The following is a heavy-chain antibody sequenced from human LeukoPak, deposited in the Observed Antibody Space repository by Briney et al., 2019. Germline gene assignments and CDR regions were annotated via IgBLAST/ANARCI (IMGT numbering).Heavy chain of an antibody. CDR1: RYTFTGYY. D-gene: IGHD3-10*01. V-gene: IGHV1-2*02. CDR2: INPNSGGT. CDR3: ARDPTYYYGSGSYYFDY. J-gene: IGHJ4*02. Sequence: ASVKVSCKASRYTFTGYYMHWVRQAPGQGLEWMGWINPNSGGTNYAQKFQGRVTMTRDTSISTACMELSRLRSDDTAVYYCARDPTYYYGSGSYYFDYWGQGTLVTVSS.